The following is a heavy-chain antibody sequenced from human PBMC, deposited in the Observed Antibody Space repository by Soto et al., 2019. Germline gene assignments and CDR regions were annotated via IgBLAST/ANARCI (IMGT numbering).Heavy chain of an antibody. J-gene: IGHJ6*02. D-gene: IGHD3-3*01. V-gene: IGHV5-10-1*01. Sequence: EGQLVQSGAEVKKPGESLRISCKGSGYGFTSHWISWLRQMPGKGLEWMGRTDPSDSFTQYNPSFQGHVTISGDKSLSTAYLQWSSLKASDTAIYYCARGEGITTFGVYGFDVWGQGASVTVSS. CDR2: TDPSDSFT. CDR3: ARGEGITTFGVYGFDV. CDR1: GYGFTSHW.